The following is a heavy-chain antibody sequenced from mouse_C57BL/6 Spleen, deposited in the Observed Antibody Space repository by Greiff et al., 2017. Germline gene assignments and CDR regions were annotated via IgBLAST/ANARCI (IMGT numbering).Heavy chain of an antibody. CDR2: IDPENGDT. J-gene: IGHJ1*03. D-gene: IGHD1-1*01. Sequence: VQLQQSGAELVRPGASVKLSCTASGFNIKDDYMHWVKQRPEQGLEWIGWIDPENGDTEYASKFQGKATITADTSSNTAYLQLSSLTSEDTAVYYCTTGTTGYFDVSGTGTTVTVSS. CDR3: TTGTTGYFDV. V-gene: IGHV14-4*01. CDR1: GFNIKDDY.